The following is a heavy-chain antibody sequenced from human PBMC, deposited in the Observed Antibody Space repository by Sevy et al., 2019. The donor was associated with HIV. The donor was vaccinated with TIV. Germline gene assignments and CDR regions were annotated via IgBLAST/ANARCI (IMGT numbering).Heavy chain of an antibody. CDR3: ARDSGEWLVFDY. D-gene: IGHD6-19*01. Sequence: GGSLRLSCAASGFTFSSYAMHWVRQAPGKGLEWVAVISYDGSNKYYADSVKGRFTISRDNSKNTLYLQMNSLRAEETAVYYCARDSGEWLVFDYWGQGTLVTVSS. CDR1: GFTFSSYA. CDR2: ISYDGSNK. V-gene: IGHV3-30*04. J-gene: IGHJ4*02.